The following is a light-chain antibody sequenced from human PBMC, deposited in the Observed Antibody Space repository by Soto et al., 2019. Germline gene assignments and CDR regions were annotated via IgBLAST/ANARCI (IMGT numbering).Light chain of an antibody. J-gene: IGKJ4*01. CDR3: QQCSSRPLT. CDR1: QTVNSY. Sequence: DIVLSQSPATLSLSLGERATVSCRASQTVNSYLDWYQQKPGQAPRLLIYDASNWDTGIPSRFSGGGSGTDFTLTISSLEPEDFAAYYCQQCSSRPLTFGGGTKVEIK. V-gene: IGKV3-11*01. CDR2: DAS.